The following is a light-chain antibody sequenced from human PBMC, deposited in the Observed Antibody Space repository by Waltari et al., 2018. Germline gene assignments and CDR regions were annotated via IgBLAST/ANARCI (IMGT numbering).Light chain of an antibody. V-gene: IGLV1-44*01. J-gene: IGLJ2*01. CDR1: NSNIGKNT. CDR3: ATWDDRQSGVV. CDR2: RAN. Sequence: QTILTQPHSASGTPGQRVTVSCSGDNSNIGKNTVNWYQQLPGTAPKLLIYRANRPPSGVPDRFSGSRSGTSASLAISGLRPDDEASYYCATWDDRQSGVVFGGGTTLTVL.